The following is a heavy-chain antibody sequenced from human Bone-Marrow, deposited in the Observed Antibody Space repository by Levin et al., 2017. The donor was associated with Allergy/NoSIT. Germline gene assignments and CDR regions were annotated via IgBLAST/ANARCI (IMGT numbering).Heavy chain of an antibody. D-gene: IGHD2-2*01. CDR3: ARGGCSSTSCLDY. V-gene: IGHV3-74*01. Sequence: LSLTCAASGFTFSRSYMHWVRPAPGKGLVWVSRITLDVTDTYYADSVKGRFTISRDNAENTLFLQMNSLRAEDTAIYYCARGGCSSTSCLDYWGQGILVTVSS. J-gene: IGHJ4*02. CDR1: GFTFSRSY. CDR2: ITLDVTDT.